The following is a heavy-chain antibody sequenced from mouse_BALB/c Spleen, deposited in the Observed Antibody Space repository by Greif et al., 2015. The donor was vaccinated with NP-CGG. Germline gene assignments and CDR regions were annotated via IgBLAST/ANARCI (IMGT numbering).Heavy chain of an antibody. CDR3: ARGDYYGSSGDAMDY. CDR1: GYAFTNYW. Sequence: QVQLQQSGAELVRPGPSVKISCKASGYAFTNYWLGWVKQRPGHGLEWIGDIYPGSGNTYYNEKFKGKATLTADKSSSTAYMQLSSLTSEDSAVYFSARGDYYGSSGDAMDYWGQGTSVTVSS. V-gene: IGHV1-63*01. J-gene: IGHJ4*01. CDR2: IYPGSGNT. D-gene: IGHD1-1*01.